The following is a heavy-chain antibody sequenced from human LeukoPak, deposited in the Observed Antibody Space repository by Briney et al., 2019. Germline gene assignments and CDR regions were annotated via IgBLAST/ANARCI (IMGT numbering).Heavy chain of an antibody. Sequence: TSEALSLTCTVSAASVSSGDYYWSWIRQSPGEVLEWVGYISRSGATHYNPSLKSRTTISIDTSKNQFTLHLTSVTAADTALYYCASYCSSSSCHGYFPHWGQGALVTAS. CDR3: ASYCSSSSCHGYFPH. J-gene: IGHJ1*01. D-gene: IGHD2-2*01. V-gene: IGHV4-30-4*01. CDR2: ISRSGAT. CDR1: AASVSSGDYY.